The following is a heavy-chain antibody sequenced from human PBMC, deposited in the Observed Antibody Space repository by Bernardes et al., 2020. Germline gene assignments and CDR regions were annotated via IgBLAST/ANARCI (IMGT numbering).Heavy chain of an antibody. CDR2: IYHSGST. Sequence: SETLSLTCAVSGYSISSDYYWGWVRQPPGKRLEWIGNIYHSGSTFYNPSLRSRVTISVDTSKNPLSLKLSSVTAADTAVYYCARKLRSCSGGSCYYVYFDYGGRGALVTVSS. V-gene: IGHV4-38-2*01. CDR1: GYSISSDYY. CDR3: ARKLRSCSGGSCYYVYFDY. D-gene: IGHD2-15*01. J-gene: IGHJ4*02.